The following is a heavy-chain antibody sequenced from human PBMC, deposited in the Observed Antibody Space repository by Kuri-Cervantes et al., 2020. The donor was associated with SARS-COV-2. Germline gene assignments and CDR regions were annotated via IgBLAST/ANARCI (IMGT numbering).Heavy chain of an antibody. CDR1: GYSISSGYY. CDR2: IYHSGST. CDR3: ARRSRVSSSAVVHYYFDY. Sequence: SETLSLTCAVSGYSISSGYYWGWIRQPPGKGLEWIGSIYHSGSTHYKPSLKSRVTLSVDTSKNQFSLKLSSVTAADTAVYYCARRSRVSSSAVVHYYFDYWGQGTLVTVSS. D-gene: IGHD6-6*01. J-gene: IGHJ4*02. V-gene: IGHV4-38-2*01.